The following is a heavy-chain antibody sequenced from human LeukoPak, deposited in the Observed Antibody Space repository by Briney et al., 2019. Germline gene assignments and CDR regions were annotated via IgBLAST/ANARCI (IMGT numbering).Heavy chain of an antibody. CDR1: GGTFSSYA. D-gene: IGHD3-22*01. V-gene: IGHV1-69*13. CDR3: ARFGLYYYDSGDY. CDR2: IIPIFGTA. J-gene: IGHJ4*02. Sequence: ASVKVSCKASGGTFSSYAISWVRQAPGQGLEWMGGIIPIFGTANYAQKFQGRVTITADESTSTAYMELRSLRSDDTAVYYCARFGLYYYDSGDYWGQGTLVTVSS.